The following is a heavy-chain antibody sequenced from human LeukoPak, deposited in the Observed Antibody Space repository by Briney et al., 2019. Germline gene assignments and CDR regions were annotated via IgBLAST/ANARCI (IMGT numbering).Heavy chain of an antibody. CDR1: GYTLTELS. V-gene: IGHV1-24*01. D-gene: IGHD5-12*01. Sequence: GASVKVSCKVSGYTLTELSMHWVRQAPGKGLEWMGGFDPEDGETIYGQKFQGRVTMTEDTSTDTAYMELSSLRSEDTAVYYCATVLLAYSGYEGGWFDPWGQGTLVTVSS. CDR2: FDPEDGET. CDR3: ATVLLAYSGYEGGWFDP. J-gene: IGHJ5*02.